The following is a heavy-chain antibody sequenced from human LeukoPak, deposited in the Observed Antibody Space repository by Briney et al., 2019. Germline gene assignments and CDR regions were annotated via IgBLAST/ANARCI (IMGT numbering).Heavy chain of an antibody. D-gene: IGHD2-2*01. V-gene: IGHV3-21*01. CDR1: GFTFSSYS. J-gene: IGHJ4*02. CDR3: ARVVVVPAAIHPDY. CDR2: TSSSSSYI. Sequence: PGGSLRLSCAASGFTFSSYSMNWVRQAPGKGLEWVSSTSSSSSYIYYADSVKGRFTISRDNAKNSLYLQMNSLRAEDTAVYYCARVVVVPAAIHPDYWGQGTLVTVSS.